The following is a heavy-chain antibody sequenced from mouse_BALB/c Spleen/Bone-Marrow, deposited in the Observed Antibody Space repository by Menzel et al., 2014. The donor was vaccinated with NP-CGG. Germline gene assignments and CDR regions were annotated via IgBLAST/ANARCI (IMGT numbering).Heavy chain of an antibody. CDR3: ARWYYGYVGFAY. V-gene: IGHV1-4*02. Sequence: VMLVESAAELARPGASVKMSCKASGYTFTSYTMHWVKQRPGQGLEWIGYINPSSGYTEYNQKFKDKTTLTADKSSSTAYMQLSSLTSEDSAVYYCARWYYGYVGFAYWGQGTLATVSA. CDR2: INPSSGYT. J-gene: IGHJ3*01. CDR1: GYTFTSYT. D-gene: IGHD1-2*01.